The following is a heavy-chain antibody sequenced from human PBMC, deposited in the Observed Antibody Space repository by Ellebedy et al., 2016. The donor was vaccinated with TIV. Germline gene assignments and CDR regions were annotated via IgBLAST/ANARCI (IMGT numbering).Heavy chain of an antibody. CDR1: GYTFITYG. Sequence: ASVKVFCKASGYTFITYGLHWVRQAPGQSLEWMGYINAANGNTEYSEKFQGRVTITRDTSARTTYMELSSLTSEDTAVYYCARDYGWSNIAGGDYWGQGTLVTIST. CDR3: ARDYGWSNIAGGDY. CDR2: INAANGNT. V-gene: IGHV1-3*01. J-gene: IGHJ4*02. D-gene: IGHD3-16*01.